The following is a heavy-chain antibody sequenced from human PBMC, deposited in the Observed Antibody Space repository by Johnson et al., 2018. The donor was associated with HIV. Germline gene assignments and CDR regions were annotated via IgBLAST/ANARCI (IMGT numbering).Heavy chain of an antibody. J-gene: IGHJ3*02. CDR1: GFTFSSYG. Sequence: QVQLVESGGGVVQPGGSLRLSCAASGFTFSSYGMHWVRQAPGKGLEWVAFIRYDGSNTYYADSVKGRLPISRDNYKNTLYLQMNSLRAEDTAVYYCAKVLIVATGERAFDIWGQGTMVNVSS. CDR2: IRYDGSNT. V-gene: IGHV3-30*02. CDR3: AKVLIVATGERAFDI. D-gene: IGHD5-12*01.